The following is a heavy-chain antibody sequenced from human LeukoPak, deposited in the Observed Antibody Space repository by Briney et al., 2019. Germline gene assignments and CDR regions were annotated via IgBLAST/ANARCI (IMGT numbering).Heavy chain of an antibody. CDR2: FYNSENT. Sequence: SETLSLTCSVSGGSLSSHYWSWIRQPPGKGLEWIGYFYNSENTNYNPSLMSRVTISVDPSKNRFSLKLSSVTAADTAVYFCARGGLAIDSWGQGTLVTVSS. V-gene: IGHV4-59*11. D-gene: IGHD3-16*01. J-gene: IGHJ4*02. CDR1: GGSLSSHY. CDR3: ARGGLAIDS.